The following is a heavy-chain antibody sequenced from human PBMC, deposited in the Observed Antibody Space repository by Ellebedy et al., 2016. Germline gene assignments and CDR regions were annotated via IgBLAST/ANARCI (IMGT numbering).Heavy chain of an antibody. Sequence: GGSLRLXCAASGFTFSDYYMSWIRQAPGKGLEWVSYISNSGSTIYYADSVKGRFTISRDNAKNPLSLQMNSLRAEDTAVYYCARQLVQVDFDYWGQGILVTVSS. V-gene: IGHV3-11*01. J-gene: IGHJ4*02. CDR2: ISNSGSTI. D-gene: IGHD6-13*01. CDR1: GFTFSDYY. CDR3: ARQLVQVDFDY.